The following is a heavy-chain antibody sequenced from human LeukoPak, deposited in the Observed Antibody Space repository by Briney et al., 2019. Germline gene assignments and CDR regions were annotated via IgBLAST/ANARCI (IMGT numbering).Heavy chain of an antibody. CDR2: IYSAGNT. Sequence: GGSLRLSYAPSGFTASSNYMSWARQAPGKGLEWVAFIYSAGNTYYAVFLKARFTISRHTTKNTMYLQINSLRAEDPAVYYCARASAYSASRRWFDPWGQGTLVTVSS. CDR3: ARASAYSASRRWFDP. V-gene: IGHV3-53*04. J-gene: IGHJ5*02. CDR1: GFTASSNY. D-gene: IGHD5-12*01.